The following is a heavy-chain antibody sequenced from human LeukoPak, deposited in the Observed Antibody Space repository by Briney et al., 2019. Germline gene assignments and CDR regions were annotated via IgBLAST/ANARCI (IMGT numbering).Heavy chain of an antibody. Sequence: ASVKVSCKASGGTFSSYAISWVRQAPGQGLEWRGGIIPIFGTANYEQKFQGRVTITADKSTSTAYMELSSLRSEDTAVYYCARDAGAPLLYYYYYGMDVWGKGTTVTVSS. J-gene: IGHJ6*04. CDR2: IIPIFGTA. D-gene: IGHD3-10*01. V-gene: IGHV1-69*06. CDR1: GGTFSSYA. CDR3: ARDAGAPLLYYYYYGMDV.